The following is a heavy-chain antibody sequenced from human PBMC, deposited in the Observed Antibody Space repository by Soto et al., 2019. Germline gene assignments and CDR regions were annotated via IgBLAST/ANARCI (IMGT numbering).Heavy chain of an antibody. V-gene: IGHV3-21*01. D-gene: IGHD2-2*01. CDR2: ISSSSSYI. CDR1: GFTFSSYS. Sequence: EVQLVESGGGLVKPGGSLRLSCAASGFTFSSYSMNWVRQAPGKGLEWVSSISSSSSYIYYADSVKGRFTISRDNAKNSLYLQMNSLRAEDTAVYYCARDKNVVVPAAHFDYWGQGTLVTVSS. CDR3: ARDKNVVVPAAHFDY. J-gene: IGHJ4*02.